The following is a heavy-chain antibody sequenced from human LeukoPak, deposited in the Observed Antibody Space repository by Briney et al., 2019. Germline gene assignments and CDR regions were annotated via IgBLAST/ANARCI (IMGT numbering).Heavy chain of an antibody. CDR1: GFTFSSYW. CDR2: IKQDGSEK. CDR3: AKDIARYDILTGYYLGGAFDI. Sequence: PGGSLRLSCAASGFTFSSYWMSWVRQAPGKGLEWVANIKQDGSEKYYVDSVKGRFTISRDNAKNSLYLQMNSLRAEDTALYYCAKDIARYDILTGYYLGGAFDIWGQGTMVTVSS. J-gene: IGHJ3*02. V-gene: IGHV3-7*03. D-gene: IGHD3-9*01.